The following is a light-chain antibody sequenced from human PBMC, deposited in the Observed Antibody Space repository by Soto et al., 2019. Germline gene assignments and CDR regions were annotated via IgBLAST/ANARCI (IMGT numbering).Light chain of an antibody. V-gene: IGKV3-15*01. CDR3: QHYNNWPPGT. Sequence: EIVMTQSPATLSVSPGERATLSCSAIQSVSSNFAWYQQKPGQASRLLIDRASTRATGIPARFSGSGSVTEFTLNNSSLQSEDFAVYYCQHYNNWPPGTFGQGTKVEIK. CDR1: QSVSSN. J-gene: IGKJ1*01. CDR2: RAS.